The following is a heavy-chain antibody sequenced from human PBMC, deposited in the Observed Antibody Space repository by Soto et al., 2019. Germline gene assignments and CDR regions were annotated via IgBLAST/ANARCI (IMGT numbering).Heavy chain of an antibody. CDR3: ARGAPDILTGYPYFYYGFDV. D-gene: IGHD3-9*01. CDR1: GFNVTRNY. V-gene: IGHV3-53*01. J-gene: IGHJ6*02. CDR2: FSRGGT. Sequence: PSETLSLSCAASGFNVTRNYMTWVRQAPGKGLEWVSLFSRGGTYYADSVKGRFIISRDNSKHTLYLQMNSLRVEDTAVYYCARGAPDILTGYPYFYYGFDVWGQGTTVTLSS.